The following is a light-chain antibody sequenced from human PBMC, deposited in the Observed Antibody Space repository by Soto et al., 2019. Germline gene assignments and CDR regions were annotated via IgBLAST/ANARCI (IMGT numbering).Light chain of an antibody. CDR2: KAS. Sequence: DIQMTQSPSTLSASVGDRVTITCRASQSISSWLAWYQQKPGKAPKLLIYKASSLESGVPSRFSGSGSGTELTLTISSLQPDDFATYYCQQYYNYPWTFGQGTKVEIK. CDR1: QSISSW. J-gene: IGKJ1*01. V-gene: IGKV1-5*03. CDR3: QQYYNYPWT.